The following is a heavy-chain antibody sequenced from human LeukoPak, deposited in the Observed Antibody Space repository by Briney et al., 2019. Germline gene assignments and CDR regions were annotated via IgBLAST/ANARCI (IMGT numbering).Heavy chain of an antibody. CDR1: GYTLTSYY. V-gene: IGHV1-46*01. D-gene: IGHD1-1*01. CDR2: INPSGGST. CDR3: YAGYTWETTVVDY. J-gene: IGHJ4*02. Sequence: ASVKVSCKASGYTLTSYYMHWVRQAPGQGLEWMGIINPSGGSTSYAQKFQGRVTMTRDTSTSTVYMELSSLRSEDTAVYYCYAGYTWETTVVDYWGQGTLVTVSS.